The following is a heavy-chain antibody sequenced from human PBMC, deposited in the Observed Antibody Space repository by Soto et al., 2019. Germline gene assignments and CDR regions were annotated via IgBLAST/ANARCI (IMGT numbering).Heavy chain of an antibody. V-gene: IGHV4-61*01. CDR2: IYYSGST. J-gene: IGHJ4*02. Sequence: QVQLQASGPGLVKPSETLSLTCTVSGGSVSSGSYYWSWIRQPPGQGLEWIGYIYYSGSTNYNPSLKSRVTISVDTSKNQFARKLSSVTAADTAVYYCARASIVGADYFDYWGQGTLVTVSS. CDR3: ARASIVGADYFDY. D-gene: IGHD1-26*01. CDR1: GGSVSSGSYY.